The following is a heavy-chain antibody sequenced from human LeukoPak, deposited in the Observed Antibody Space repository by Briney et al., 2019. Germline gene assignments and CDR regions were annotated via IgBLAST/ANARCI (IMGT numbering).Heavy chain of an antibody. CDR1: AGSNSGSSYF. Sequence: PSETLSLTCAVSAGSNSGSSYFRGWIRQPPGKGLEWIGSIYYSGNTYYNPSLKSRVTISVDTSKNQFSLKLSSVIAADTAVYYCARLKEGIDYWGQGTLVTVSS. CDR3: ARLKEGIDY. V-gene: IGHV4-39*01. D-gene: IGHD3-10*01. CDR2: IYYSGNT. J-gene: IGHJ4*02.